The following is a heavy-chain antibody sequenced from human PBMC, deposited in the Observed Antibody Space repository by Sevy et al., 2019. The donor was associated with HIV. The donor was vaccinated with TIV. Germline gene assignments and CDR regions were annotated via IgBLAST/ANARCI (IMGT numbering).Heavy chain of an antibody. V-gene: IGHV3-7*01. CDR2: IKQDGSEK. CDR1: GFTFSSYW. Sequence: GESLKISCAASGFTFSSYWMSWVRQAPGKGLEWVANIKQDGSEKYYVDSVKGRFTISRDNAKNSLYLQMNSLRAEDTAVYYCARDRYSYFDYWGQGTLVTVSS. CDR3: ARDRYSYFDY. J-gene: IGHJ4*02. D-gene: IGHD5-18*01.